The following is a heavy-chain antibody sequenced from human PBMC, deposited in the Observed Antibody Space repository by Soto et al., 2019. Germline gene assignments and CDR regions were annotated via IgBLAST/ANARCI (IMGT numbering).Heavy chain of an antibody. V-gene: IGHV3-48*02. D-gene: IGHD1-7*01. CDR1: GFTFSSYS. CDR3: AREDELELLYYYYGMDV. Sequence: GGSLRLSCAASGFTFSSYSMNWVRQAPGKGLEWVSYISSSSSTIYYADSVKGRFTISRDNAKNSLYLQMNSLRDEDTAVYYCAREDELELLYYYYGMDVWGQGTTVTVSS. J-gene: IGHJ6*02. CDR2: ISSSSSTI.